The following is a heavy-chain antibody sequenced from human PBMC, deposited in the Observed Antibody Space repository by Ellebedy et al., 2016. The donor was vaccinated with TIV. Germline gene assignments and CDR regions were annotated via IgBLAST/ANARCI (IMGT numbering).Heavy chain of an antibody. J-gene: IGHJ4*02. Sequence: GESLKISCAASGFTFSTYGMHWVRQAPGKGLEWVAVISYDGSKKFFPDSVKDRFTISRDNSKNTLYLQINILRAEDTAVYYCARDQGYGTSSFTAFDYWGQGILVTVSS. D-gene: IGHD2-8*01. CDR3: ARDQGYGTSSFTAFDY. CDR1: GFTFSTYG. CDR2: ISYDGSKK. V-gene: IGHV3-30*03.